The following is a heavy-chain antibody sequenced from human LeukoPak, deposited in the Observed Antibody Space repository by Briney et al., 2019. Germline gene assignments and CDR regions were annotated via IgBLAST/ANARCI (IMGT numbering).Heavy chain of an antibody. CDR3: ARRMGRRFGERYYYYHYMDV. CDR2: INHSGST. J-gene: IGHJ6*03. V-gene: IGHV4-34*01. D-gene: IGHD3-10*01. Sequence: SETLSLTCAVYGGSFSGYYWSWIRQPPGKGLEWIGEINHSGSTNYNPSLKSRVTISVDTSKNQFSLNLSSVTAADTAVYYCARRMGRRFGERYYYYHYMDVWGKGTTVTISS. CDR1: GGSFSGYY.